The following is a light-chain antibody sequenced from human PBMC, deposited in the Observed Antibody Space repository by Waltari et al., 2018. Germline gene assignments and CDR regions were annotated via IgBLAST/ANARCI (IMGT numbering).Light chain of an antibody. CDR1: QNIDNF. J-gene: IGKJ5*01. Sequence: DIRLTKPSSSLSASVGDGVTIACRASQNIDNFLVWYQQRPGKAPELLIHGASTLHSGVPSRFSGGGSGTEFTLTITTLKSEDFATYYCQQTYIVPITFGQGTRLDIK. V-gene: IGKV1-39*01. CDR2: GAS. CDR3: QQTYIVPIT.